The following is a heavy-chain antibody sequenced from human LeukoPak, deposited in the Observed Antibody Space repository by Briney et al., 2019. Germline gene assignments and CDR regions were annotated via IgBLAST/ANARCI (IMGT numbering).Heavy chain of an antibody. D-gene: IGHD3-22*01. CDR3: AKTWDTMIVVASDY. J-gene: IGHJ4*02. V-gene: IGHV3-30*02. CDR1: GFTFSSYG. Sequence: GGSLRLSCAASGFTFSSYGMHWVRQAPGKGLEWVAFIRYDGSNKYYADSVKGRFTISRDNSKNTLYLQMNSLRAEDTAVYYCAKTWDTMIVVASDYWGQGTLVTVSS. CDR2: IRYDGSNK.